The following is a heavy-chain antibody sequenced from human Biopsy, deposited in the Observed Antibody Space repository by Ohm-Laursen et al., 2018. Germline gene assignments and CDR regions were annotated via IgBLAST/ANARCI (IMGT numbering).Heavy chain of an antibody. Sequence: SHTLSLTCTVSGDSASFGSFYWTWIRQPPGRGLEYIGHIYDRGSTANYIPSLESRVTTSVDMPKNQFSLELSAVTAADTAIYYCARGMRSSGWPYFDSWGQGTLVTVSS. V-gene: IGHV4-61*01. CDR3: ARGMRSSGWPYFDS. J-gene: IGHJ4*02. D-gene: IGHD6-19*01. CDR2: IYDRGSTA. CDR1: GDSASFGSFY.